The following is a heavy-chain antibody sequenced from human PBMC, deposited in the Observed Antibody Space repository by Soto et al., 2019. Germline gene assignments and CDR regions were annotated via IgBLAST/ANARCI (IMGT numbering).Heavy chain of an antibody. CDR2: IYSGGTT. V-gene: IGHV3-53*05. Sequence: GGSLRLSCIVSGFTVSSSYMSWVRQGPGKGLEWVSIIYSGGTTYYADSVKGRFTISRDSSKNTLYVQMTNMDPVDTATYYCAHRQRTVYFDYWGQGTLVTVSS. CDR1: GFTVSSSY. D-gene: IGHD4-17*01. J-gene: IGHJ4*02. CDR3: AHRQRTVYFDY.